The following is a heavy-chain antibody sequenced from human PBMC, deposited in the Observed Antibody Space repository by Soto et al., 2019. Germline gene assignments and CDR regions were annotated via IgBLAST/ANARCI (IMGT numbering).Heavy chain of an antibody. J-gene: IGHJ3*02. Sequence: EVQLVESGGGLVKPGGSLRLSCAASGFIFSSYSMNWVRQAPGKGLEWVSSISSSSSYIYYADSVKGRFTISIDNAKNSLYLQMNSLRAEDTAVYYCARTTRGTGSTPAFDIWGQGTMVTVSS. V-gene: IGHV3-21*01. D-gene: IGHD1-1*01. CDR1: GFIFSSYS. CDR2: ISSSSSYI. CDR3: ARTTRGTGSTPAFDI.